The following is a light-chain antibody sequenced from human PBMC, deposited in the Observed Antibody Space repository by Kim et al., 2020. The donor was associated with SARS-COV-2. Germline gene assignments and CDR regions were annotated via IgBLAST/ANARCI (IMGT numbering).Light chain of an antibody. V-gene: IGLV1-44*01. CDR3: VAWDDSLTGVV. CDR1: RTNIGNNP. J-gene: IGLJ2*01. CDR2: NND. Sequence: GQRTVISCPSGRTNIGNNPVNWYQQFPGTAPQLLIRNNDQRPSRVPDRFSGSKSGTSASLAISGLQSEDEADYYCVAWDDSLTGVVIGGGTQLTVL.